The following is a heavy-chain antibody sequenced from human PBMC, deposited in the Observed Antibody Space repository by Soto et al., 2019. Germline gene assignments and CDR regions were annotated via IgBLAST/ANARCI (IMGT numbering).Heavy chain of an antibody. CDR1: GYTLTELS. CDR3: STAWPRKTYEF. V-gene: IGHV1-24*01. D-gene: IGHD3-22*01. J-gene: IGHJ4*02. CDR2: FDPEDGET. Sequence: QVQLVQSGAEVKKPGASVKVSCKVSGYTLTELSMHWVRQAPGKGLEWMGGFDPEDGETIYAQKFQGRVTMAEETSTGHAYMELSSLRSEDTAVYYCSTAWPRKTYEFWGQGTLVTVSS.